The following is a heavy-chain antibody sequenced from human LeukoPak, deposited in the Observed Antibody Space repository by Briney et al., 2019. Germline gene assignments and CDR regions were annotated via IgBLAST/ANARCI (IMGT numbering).Heavy chain of an antibody. CDR2: ISSGGGTT. CDR1: GFTFSNNA. Sequence: GGSLRLSCAASGFTFSNNAMTWVRQAPGKGLEWVSTISSGGGTTHYADSVKGRFTVSRDNAKNTLSLQMNSLRAEDTAVYYCARDYQYGLDVWGQGTTVTVSS. V-gene: IGHV3-23*01. J-gene: IGHJ6*02. CDR3: ARDYQYGLDV.